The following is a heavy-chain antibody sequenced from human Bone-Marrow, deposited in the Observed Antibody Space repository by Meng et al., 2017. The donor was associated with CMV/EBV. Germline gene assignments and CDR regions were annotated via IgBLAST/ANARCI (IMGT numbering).Heavy chain of an antibody. D-gene: IGHD2-15*01. J-gene: IGHJ6*02. CDR2: IWYDGSNK. V-gene: IGHV3-33*08. Sequence: GGSLRLSCAASGFTFSSYAMHWVRQAPGKGLEWVAVIWYDGSNKYYADSVKGRFTISRDNSKNTLYLQMNSLRAEDTAVYYCSVAATPYYYYGMDVWGQGTTVTVSS. CDR3: SVAATPYYYYGMDV. CDR1: GFTFSSYA.